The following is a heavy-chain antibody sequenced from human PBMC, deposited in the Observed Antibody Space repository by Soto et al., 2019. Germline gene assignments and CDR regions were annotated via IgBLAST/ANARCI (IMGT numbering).Heavy chain of an antibody. J-gene: IGHJ4*02. V-gene: IGHV1-8*01. D-gene: IGHD6-19*01. CDR2: MNPNSGNT. CDR3: ASAAVTGTAGLDF. Sequence: GASVKVSCKASGYTFTSYDINWVRQATGQGLEWMGWMNPNSGNTGYAQKFQGRVTMTRNTSISTAYMELSRLTSDDTAVYYCASAAVTGTAGLDFWGQGTQVTVSS. CDR1: GYTFTSYD.